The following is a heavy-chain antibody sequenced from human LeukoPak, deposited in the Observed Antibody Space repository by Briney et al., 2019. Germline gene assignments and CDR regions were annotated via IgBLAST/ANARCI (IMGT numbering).Heavy chain of an antibody. Sequence: GGSLRLSCAASGFIFSTYDMHWVRQAPGKGLEWVSVIWYDGTNKYYADSVKGRFTISRDNSKNTLYLQMNSLRAEDTAVYYCARDDDYGDSYWYFDLWGRGTLVTVSS. J-gene: IGHJ2*01. CDR1: GFIFSTYD. CDR2: IWYDGTNK. CDR3: ARDDDYGDSYWYFDL. V-gene: IGHV3-33*08. D-gene: IGHD4-17*01.